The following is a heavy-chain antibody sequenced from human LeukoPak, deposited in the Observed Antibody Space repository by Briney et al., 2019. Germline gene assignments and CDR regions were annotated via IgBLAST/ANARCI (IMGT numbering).Heavy chain of an antibody. J-gene: IGHJ4*02. D-gene: IGHD5-18*01. V-gene: IGHV3-30-3*01. Sequence: GSLRLSCAASGFTFSSYAMHWVRQAPVKGLEWVAVISYDGSNKYYADSVKGRFTISRDNSKNTLYLQMNSLRAEDTAVYYCAREGAMAFDYWGQGTLVTVSS. CDR2: ISYDGSNK. CDR3: AREGAMAFDY. CDR1: GFTFSSYA.